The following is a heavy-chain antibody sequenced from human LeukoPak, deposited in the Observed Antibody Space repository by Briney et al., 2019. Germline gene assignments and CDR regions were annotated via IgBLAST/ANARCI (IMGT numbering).Heavy chain of an antibody. CDR2: IYTSGSR. V-gene: IGHV4-4*07. CDR3: ARHMPWELPPGAYDY. D-gene: IGHD1-26*01. Sequence: SETLSLTCTVSGGSISNFYWSWIRQPAGKGLEWIGRIYTSGSRNYNPALKSRVTMSIDTSKNQFSLKLTSVTAADTAVYFCARHMPWELPPGAYDYWGQGSLVTVSS. CDR1: GGSISNFY. J-gene: IGHJ4*02.